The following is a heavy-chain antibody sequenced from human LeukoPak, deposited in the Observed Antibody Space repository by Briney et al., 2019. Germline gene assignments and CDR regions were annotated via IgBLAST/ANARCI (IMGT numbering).Heavy chain of an antibody. CDR1: GYTFTSYA. V-gene: IGHV7-4-1*02. D-gene: IGHD2-2*01. CDR3: AREGYCSSTSCYQGPYYYYYMDV. J-gene: IGHJ6*03. CDR2: INTNTGNP. Sequence: GASVKVSCKASGYTFTSYAMNWVRQAPGQGLEWMGWINTNTGNPTYAQGFTGRFVFSLDTSVSTAYLQISSLKAEDTAVYYCAREGYCSSTSCYQGPYYYYYMDVWGKGTTVTVS.